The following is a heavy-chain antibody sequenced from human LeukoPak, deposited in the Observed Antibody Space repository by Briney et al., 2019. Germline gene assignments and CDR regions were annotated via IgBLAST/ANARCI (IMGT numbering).Heavy chain of an antibody. V-gene: IGHV6-1*01. CDR1: GDSVSSNSAA. J-gene: IGHJ6*02. Sequence: SQTLSLTCAISGDSVSSNSAAYNWIRQSPSRGLEWLGRTYYRSKWYNDYVLSVKSRITINPDTSKNQLSLHLNSVTPEDTAVYYCAREYRADGNCSFGMDVWGQGNTVIVSS. CDR3: AREYRADGNCSFGMDV. CDR2: TYYRSKWYN. D-gene: IGHD2-21*01.